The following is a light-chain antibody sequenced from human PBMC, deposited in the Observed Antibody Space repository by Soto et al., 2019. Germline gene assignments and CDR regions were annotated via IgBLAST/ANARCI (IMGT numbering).Light chain of an antibody. V-gene: IGLV2-14*03. CDR2: DVS. Sequence: QSALTQPASVSGSPGQSSTISCTGTSSDVGGNKYVSWYQQYPGKAPKLMICDVSNRPSGVSNRFSGSKSGNTASLTISGLQAEDEADYYCSAFTGTSYVFGTGTKLTVL. J-gene: IGLJ1*01. CDR1: SSDVGGNKY. CDR3: SAFTGTSYV.